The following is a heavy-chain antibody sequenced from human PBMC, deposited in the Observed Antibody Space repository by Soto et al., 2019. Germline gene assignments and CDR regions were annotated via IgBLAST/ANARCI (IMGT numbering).Heavy chain of an antibody. CDR2: IYWDDDK. D-gene: IGHD1-1*01. V-gene: IGHV2-5*02. CDR1: GFSLSTSAVG. J-gene: IGHJ5*02. CDR3: AHKTWTAARGDNGFDP. Sequence: QITLKESGPTLVKPTQTLTLTCTFSGFSLSTSAVGVVWIRQPPGKALEWLALIYWDDDKRYSPSLENRLTITKDASKNQVVLTMTNMDPGDTATYYCAHKTWTAARGDNGFDPWGQGALVTVSS.